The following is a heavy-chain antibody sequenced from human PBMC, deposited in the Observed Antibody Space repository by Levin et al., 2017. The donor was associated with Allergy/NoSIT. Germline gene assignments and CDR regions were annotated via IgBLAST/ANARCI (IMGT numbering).Heavy chain of an antibody. CDR1: GGSISSGDYY. CDR3: ARDLGMVRGGRGPNWFDP. V-gene: IGHV4-30-4*01. J-gene: IGHJ5*02. D-gene: IGHD3-10*01. CDR2: IYYSGST. Sequence: SQTLSLTCTVSGGSISSGDYYWSWIRQPPGKGLEWIGYIYYSGSTYYNPPLKSRVTISVDTSKNQFSLKLSSVTAADTAVYYCARDLGMVRGGRGPNWFDPWGQGTLVTVSS.